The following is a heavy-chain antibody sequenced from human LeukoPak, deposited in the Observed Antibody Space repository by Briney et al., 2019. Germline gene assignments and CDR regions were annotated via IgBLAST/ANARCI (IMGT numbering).Heavy chain of an antibody. CDR3: AKGSGSYYVAFDI. Sequence: GGSLRLSCAASGFTFSSYSMNWVRQAPGKGLEWVSAISGSGGSTYYADSVKGRFTISRDNSKNTLYLQMNSLRAEDTAVYYCAKGSGSYYVAFDIWGQGTMVTVSS. V-gene: IGHV3-23*01. CDR1: GFTFSSYS. J-gene: IGHJ3*02. D-gene: IGHD1-26*01. CDR2: ISGSGGST.